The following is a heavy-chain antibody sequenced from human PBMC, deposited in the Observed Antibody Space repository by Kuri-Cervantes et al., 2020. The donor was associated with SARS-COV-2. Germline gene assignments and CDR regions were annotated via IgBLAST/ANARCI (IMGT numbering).Heavy chain of an antibody. D-gene: IGHD2-21*02. CDR1: GYTFTSYG. CDR2: ISAHNGNT. Sequence: ASVKVSCKASGYTFTSYGISWVRQAPGQGLEWMGWISAHNGNTNYAQKLQGRVTMTTDTSTSTAYMELRSLRSDDTAVYYCARSPGSIVVVTAPDYWGQGTLVTVSS. V-gene: IGHV1-18*04. CDR3: ARSPGSIVVVTAPDY. J-gene: IGHJ4*02.